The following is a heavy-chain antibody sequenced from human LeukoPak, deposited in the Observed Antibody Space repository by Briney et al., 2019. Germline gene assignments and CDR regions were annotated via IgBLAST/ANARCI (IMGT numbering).Heavy chain of an antibody. CDR2: IKSKTDGGTT. Sequence: GGTLRLSCAASGFTFSNAWMSWVRQAPGKGLEWVGRIKSKTDGGTTDYAAPVKGRFTISRDDSKNTLYLQMNSLKTEDTAVYYCARVGKGAYGSGCFGGYYYYYMDVWGKGTTVTISS. J-gene: IGHJ6*03. V-gene: IGHV3-15*01. CDR3: ARVGKGAYGSGCFGGYYYYYMDV. CDR1: GFTFSNAW. D-gene: IGHD3-10*01.